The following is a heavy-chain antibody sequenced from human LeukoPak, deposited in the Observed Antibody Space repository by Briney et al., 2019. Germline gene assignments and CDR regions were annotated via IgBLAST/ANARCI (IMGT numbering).Heavy chain of an antibody. V-gene: IGHV3-48*03. J-gene: IGHJ4*02. CDR2: ISSSGSAT. Sequence: GGSLRLSCAASGFTSSSYEINWVRQAPGKGLERVSYISSSGSATYYADSVKGRFTLSRDNAKNSLYLQMNRVRDKNTPVYICANVRGVPLWGQGTLVTVSS. CDR3: ANVRGVPL. CDR1: GFTSSSYE. D-gene: IGHD3-10*01.